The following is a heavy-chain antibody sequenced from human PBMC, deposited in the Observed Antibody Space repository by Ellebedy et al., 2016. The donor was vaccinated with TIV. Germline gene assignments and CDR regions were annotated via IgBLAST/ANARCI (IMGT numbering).Heavy chain of an antibody. D-gene: IGHD1-26*01. CDR2: IYYSGST. CDR1: GGSISSYY. Sequence: MPSETLSLTCTVSGGSISSYYWSWIRQPPGKGLEWIGYIYYSGSTNYNPSLKSRVTISVDTSKNQFSLKLSSVTAADTAVYYCARDRRMVGAPYDIWGQGTMVTVSS. J-gene: IGHJ3*02. CDR3: ARDRRMVGAPYDI. V-gene: IGHV4-59*01.